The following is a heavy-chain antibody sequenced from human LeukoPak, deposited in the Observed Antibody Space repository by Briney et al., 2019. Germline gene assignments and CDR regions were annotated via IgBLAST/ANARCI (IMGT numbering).Heavy chain of an antibody. J-gene: IGHJ4*02. V-gene: IGHV4-34*01. D-gene: IGHD6-13*01. CDR2: INHSGST. CDR1: GGSFSGYY. CDR3: ARTSPSSGYSSSWCHAGPPYYFDY. Sequence: SETLSLTCAVYGGSFSGYYWSWIRQPPGKGLEWIGEINHSGSTNYNPSLKSRVTISVDTSKNQFSLKLSSVTAADAAVYYRARTSPSSGYSSSWCHAGPPYYFDYWGQGTLVTVSS.